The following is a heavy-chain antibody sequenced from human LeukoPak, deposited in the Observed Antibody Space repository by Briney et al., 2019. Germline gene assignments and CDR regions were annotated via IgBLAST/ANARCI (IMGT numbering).Heavy chain of an antibody. D-gene: IGHD6-19*01. J-gene: IGHJ6*02. V-gene: IGHV4-34*01. Sequence: SETLSLTCAVYGGSFSGYYWSWIRQPPGKGLEWIGEINHSGSTNYNPSLKSRVTISVDTSKNQFSLKLSSVTAADTAVYYCARVPIAVAGGYYYYGMDVWGQGTTVTVSS. CDR2: INHSGST. CDR1: GGSFSGYY. CDR3: ARVPIAVAGGYYYYGMDV.